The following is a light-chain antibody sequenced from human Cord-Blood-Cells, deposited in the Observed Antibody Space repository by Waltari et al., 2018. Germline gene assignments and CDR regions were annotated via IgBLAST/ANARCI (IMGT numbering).Light chain of an antibody. J-gene: IGLJ3*02. CDR3: CSYAGSYTWG. CDR2: DVS. CDR1: SSDVGGYNY. Sequence: QSALTQPRSVSGSPGQSVTISCTGTSSDVGGYNYVSWYQQHPGKAPKLMIYDVSKRPSGVPDRFSGAKSGKTASLTISGLQAEDEADYYYCSYAGSYTWGFGGGTKLTVL. V-gene: IGLV2-11*01.